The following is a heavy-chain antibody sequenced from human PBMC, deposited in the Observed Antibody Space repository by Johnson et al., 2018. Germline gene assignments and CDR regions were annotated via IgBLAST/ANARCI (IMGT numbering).Heavy chain of an antibody. Sequence: EVQLVETGGGLVQPGGSLKLSCTASGLTFSGSTVHWVRQASGKGLEWVGRIRSKVNSYATAYAASLKGRFTISRDDSKNTAYLQMNSLKTEDTALYYCSRHRSGTGDAFEIWGQGTMVTVSS. J-gene: IGHJ3*02. V-gene: IGHV3-73*01. D-gene: IGHD1-26*01. CDR3: SRHRSGTGDAFEI. CDR1: GLTFSGST. CDR2: IRSKVNSYAT.